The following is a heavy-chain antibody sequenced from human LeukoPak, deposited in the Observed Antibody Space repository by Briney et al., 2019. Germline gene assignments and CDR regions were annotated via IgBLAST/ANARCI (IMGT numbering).Heavy chain of an antibody. V-gene: IGHV3-33*08. J-gene: IGHJ4*02. CDR3: ARAASHDSSGYYLVD. CDR2: IWYDGGNK. Sequence: PGGSLRLSCAASGFTFSSYGMHWVRQAPGKGPEWVAVIWYDGGNKYYSDSVKGRFTVSRDNSKNTLYLQMNSLRAEDTAVYYCARAASHDSSGYYLVDWGQGTLVTVSS. CDR1: GFTFSSYG. D-gene: IGHD3-22*01.